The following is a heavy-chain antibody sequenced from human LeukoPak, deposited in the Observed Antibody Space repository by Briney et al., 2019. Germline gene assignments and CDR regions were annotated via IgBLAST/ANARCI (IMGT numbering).Heavy chain of an antibody. CDR3: AKGSDNFDY. D-gene: IGHD1-26*01. CDR2: ISGSGGST. V-gene: IGHV3-23*01. CDR1: GFTFSSYA. J-gene: IGHJ4*02. Sequence: GESLKISCAASGFTFSSYAMGWVRQAPGKGLEWVSTISGSGGSTYYADSVKGRFTISRDNSKNTLYLQMNSLRAEDTAVYYCAKGSDNFDYWGQGTRVTVSS.